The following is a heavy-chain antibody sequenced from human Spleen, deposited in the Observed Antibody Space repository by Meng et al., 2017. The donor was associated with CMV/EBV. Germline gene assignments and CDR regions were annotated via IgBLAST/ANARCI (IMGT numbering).Heavy chain of an antibody. CDR1: GGSISSSS. V-gene: IGHV4-4*07. D-gene: IGHD5-12*01. CDR3: ARDSGYDFLYAFDI. Sequence: RQQLPPRRWNPSASQSPTCTVVGGSISSSSCSCVPRPARNGPLWIGRIYTSGSTNYNISLKSRVTMSVDTSKNQFSLKLSSVTAADTAVYYCARDSGYDFLYAFDIWGQGTMVTVSS. J-gene: IGHJ3*02. CDR2: IYTSGST.